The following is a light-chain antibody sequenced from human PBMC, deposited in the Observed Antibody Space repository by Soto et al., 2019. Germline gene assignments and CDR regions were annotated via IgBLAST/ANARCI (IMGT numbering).Light chain of an antibody. J-gene: IGLJ1*01. CDR1: SSNIGAGYD. CDR3: QSYDSSLSGYV. V-gene: IGLV1-40*01. Sequence: QSVLTQPPSVSGAPGQRVTISCTGRSSNIGAGYDVHWYQQLPGTAPKLLIYGNSNRPSGVPDRFSGSKSGTSASLAITGLQAEDEADYYCQSYDSSLSGYVFGTGTEVTVL. CDR2: GNS.